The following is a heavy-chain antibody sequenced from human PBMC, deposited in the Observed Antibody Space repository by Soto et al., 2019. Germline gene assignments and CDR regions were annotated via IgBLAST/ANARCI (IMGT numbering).Heavy chain of an antibody. CDR2: IYPGDSDT. CDR1: GYSFTSYW. D-gene: IGHD2-2*01. J-gene: IGHJ6*02. Sequence: PGESLKISCKGSGYSFTSYWIGWVRQMPGKGLEWMGIIYPGDSDTRYSPSFQGQVTISADKSISTAYLQWSSLKASDTAMYYCARCLVGPAADPAENYYYGMDVWGQGTTVTVSS. V-gene: IGHV5-51*01. CDR3: ARCLVGPAADPAENYYYGMDV.